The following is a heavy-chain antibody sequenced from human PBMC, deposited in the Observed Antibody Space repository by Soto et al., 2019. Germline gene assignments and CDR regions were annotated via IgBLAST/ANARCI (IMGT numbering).Heavy chain of an antibody. CDR2: ISYDGSNK. CDR3: ANAGYSSGWTAFDAFDI. CDR1: GFTFSSYG. V-gene: IGHV3-30*18. J-gene: IGHJ3*02. D-gene: IGHD6-19*01. Sequence: GGSLRLSCAASGFTFSSYGMHWVRQAPGKGLEWVAVISYDGSNKYYADSVKGRFTISRDNSKNPLYLQMNSLRAEDTDVYYCANAGYSSGWTAFDAFDIWGQGTMVTVSS.